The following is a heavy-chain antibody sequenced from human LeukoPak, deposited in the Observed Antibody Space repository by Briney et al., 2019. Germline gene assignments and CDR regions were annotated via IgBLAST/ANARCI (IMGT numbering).Heavy chain of an antibody. D-gene: IGHD6-13*01. V-gene: IGHV3-30*18. Sequence: GGSLRLSCAASGFTFSSYAMSWVRQAPGKGLEWVAAILYDGSKKYYADSVKGRFSIYRDNSNYTLYLQMNSLRAEDTAVYYCANFEGSSQAFHIWGQGTLVTVSS. CDR1: GFTFSSYA. CDR3: ANFEGSSQAFHI. CDR2: ILYDGSKK. J-gene: IGHJ3*02.